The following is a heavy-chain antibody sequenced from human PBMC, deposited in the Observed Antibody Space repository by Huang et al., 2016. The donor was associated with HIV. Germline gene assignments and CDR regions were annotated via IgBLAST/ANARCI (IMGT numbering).Heavy chain of an antibody. Sequence: QVQLVQSGAEVKTPGSSVKVSCKASGGTFSKYAISWVRQAPGQGLEWMGGRSRMCGTPNYASKFQGRVTITADDSTSTTYVEVSSLRSEDTALYYCARGQLGSYGDYDVLYWGQGTLVTVSS. D-gene: IGHD4-17*01. V-gene: IGHV1-69*13. CDR2: RSRMCGTP. J-gene: IGHJ4*02. CDR1: GGTFSKYA. CDR3: ARGQLGSYGDYDVLY.